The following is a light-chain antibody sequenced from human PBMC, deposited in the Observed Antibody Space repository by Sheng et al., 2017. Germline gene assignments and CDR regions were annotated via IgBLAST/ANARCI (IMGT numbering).Light chain of an antibody. CDR1: QSVSTY. CDR3: QQSYSTPT. V-gene: IGKV3-11*01. Sequence: EIVLTQSPATLSLSPGERASLSCRASQSVSTYLTWYQQKPGQAPRLLIFDASNRAAGIPARFSGSGSGTDFTLTISSLEPEDIATYYCQQSYSTPTFGQGTKVEIK. CDR2: DAS. J-gene: IGKJ1*01.